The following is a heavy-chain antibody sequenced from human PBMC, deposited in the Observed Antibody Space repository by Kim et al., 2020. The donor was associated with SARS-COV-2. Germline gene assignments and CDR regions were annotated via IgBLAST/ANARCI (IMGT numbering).Heavy chain of an antibody. Sequence: GSTYYADSVKGRFTISRDNSKNTLYLQRNSLRAEDTAVYYCAKSLRGYIGWGQGTLVTVSS. CDR2: GST. CDR3: AKSLRGYIG. V-gene: IGHV3-23*01. D-gene: IGHD1-26*01. J-gene: IGHJ4*02.